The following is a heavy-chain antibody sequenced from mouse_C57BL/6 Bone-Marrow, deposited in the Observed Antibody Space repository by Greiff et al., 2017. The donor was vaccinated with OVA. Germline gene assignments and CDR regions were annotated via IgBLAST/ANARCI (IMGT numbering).Heavy chain of an antibody. Sequence: QVQLQQPGAELVRPGTSVKLSCKASGYTFTSYWMHWVKQRPGQGLEWIGVIDPSDSYTNYNQKFKGKATLTVDTSSSTAYMQLSSLTSEDSAVYYCARGEVLRHFDYWGQGTTLTVSS. D-gene: IGHD1-1*01. CDR1: GYTFTSYW. J-gene: IGHJ2*01. CDR2: IDPSDSYT. CDR3: ARGEVLRHFDY. V-gene: IGHV1-59*01.